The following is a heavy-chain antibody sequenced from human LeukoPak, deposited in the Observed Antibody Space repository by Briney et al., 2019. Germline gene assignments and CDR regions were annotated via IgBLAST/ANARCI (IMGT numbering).Heavy chain of an antibody. D-gene: IGHD6-13*01. CDR1: GYTFTGYY. Sequence: ASVKVSCKASGYTFTGYYMHWVRQAPGQGLEWMGWINPNSGGTNFAQKFQGRVTMTRDTSISTAYMELSRLRSDDTAVYYCARDTVDSSSWYLGIDYWGQGTLVTVSS. CDR3: ARDTVDSSSWYLGIDY. CDR2: INPNSGGT. V-gene: IGHV1-2*02. J-gene: IGHJ4*02.